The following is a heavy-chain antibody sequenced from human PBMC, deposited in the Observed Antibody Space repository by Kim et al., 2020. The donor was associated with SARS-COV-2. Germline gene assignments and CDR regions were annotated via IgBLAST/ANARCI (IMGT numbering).Heavy chain of an antibody. V-gene: IGHV1-3*04. CDR2: INTATGYT. Sequence: ASVKVSCKASGYTFNACAIHWVRQAPGQRLEWLGWINTATGYTEYSQKLLGRVTISRDTFASTAFMDLSSLRSEDTAVYYCARDSYGGWHTFHWGQGTL. CDR3: ARDSYGGWHTFH. J-gene: IGHJ4*02. CDR1: GYTFNACA. D-gene: IGHD4-17*01.